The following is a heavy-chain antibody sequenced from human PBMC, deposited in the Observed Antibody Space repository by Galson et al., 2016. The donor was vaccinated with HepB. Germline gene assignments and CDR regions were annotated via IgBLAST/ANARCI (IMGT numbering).Heavy chain of an antibody. CDR2: ITPDSSET. CDR3: ATDHDWAGY. Sequence: SLRLSCAASGLSFSRYWMTWVRQAPGRGLEFVATITPDSSETYYVDSLKGRFTISRDNAQNSLYLRVDSLRVDDTGIYYCATDHDWAGYWGQGTLVIVSS. V-gene: IGHV3-7*03. J-gene: IGHJ4*02. D-gene: IGHD3-16*01. CDR1: GLSFSRYW.